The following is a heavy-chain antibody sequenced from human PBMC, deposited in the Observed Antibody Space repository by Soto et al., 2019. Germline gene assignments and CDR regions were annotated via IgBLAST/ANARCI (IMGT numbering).Heavy chain of an antibody. D-gene: IGHD4-17*01. J-gene: IGHJ4*02. CDR2: ITKSGGAT. CDR3: AIRGYYSVTSFDY. CDR1: GFTFSGYA. V-gene: IGHV3-23*01. Sequence: EMQLLEFGGGLVQPGGSLRLSCAASGFTFSGYAMSWARQAPGKGLEWVSSITKSGGATYYADSVKGRFTISRDNSKNTLSLQLTILRAADTAVYYCAIRGYYSVTSFDYWGQGTLVTVSS.